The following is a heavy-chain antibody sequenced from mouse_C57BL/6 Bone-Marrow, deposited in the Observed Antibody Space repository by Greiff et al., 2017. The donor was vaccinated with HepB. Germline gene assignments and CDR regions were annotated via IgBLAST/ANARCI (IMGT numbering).Heavy chain of an antibody. CDR2: IYPRSGNT. CDR1: GYTFTSYG. J-gene: IGHJ3*01. Sequence: QVQLQQSGAELARPGASVKLSCKASGYTFTSYGISWVKQRTGQGLEWIGEIYPRSGNTYYNEKFKGKATLTADKSSSTAYMELRSLTSEDSAVYFGARERGYYYGSRPWFAYWGQGTLVTVSA. V-gene: IGHV1-81*01. CDR3: ARERGYYYGSRPWFAY. D-gene: IGHD1-1*01.